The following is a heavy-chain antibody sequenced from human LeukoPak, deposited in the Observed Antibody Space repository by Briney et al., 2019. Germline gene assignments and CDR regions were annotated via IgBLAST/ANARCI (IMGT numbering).Heavy chain of an antibody. CDR1: GGSISSYY. CDR3: ARVDAYYYGSGAKGGWFDP. J-gene: IGHJ5*02. D-gene: IGHD3-10*01. CDR2: IYYSGST. Sequence: SETLSLTCTVSGGSISSYYWSWIRQPPGKGLEWIGYIYYSGSTNYNPSLKGRVTISVDTSKNQFSLKLSSVTAADTAVYYCARVDAYYYGSGAKGGWFDPWGQGTLVTVSS. V-gene: IGHV4-59*01.